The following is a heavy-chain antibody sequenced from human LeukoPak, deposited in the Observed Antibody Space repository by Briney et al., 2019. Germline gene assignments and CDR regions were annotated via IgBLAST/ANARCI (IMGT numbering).Heavy chain of an antibody. CDR2: IYYSGST. V-gene: IGHV4-39*01. J-gene: IGHJ4*02. CDR3: ARLRGGTYDF. D-gene: IGHD1-26*01. CDR1: AGSIGSNTYY. Sequence: PSETLSLTCTVSAGSIGSNTYYWAWIRQPPGKGLEWIGNIYYSGSTNYNPSLRSRLTISIDTPKNQFSLKLSSVTAADTAVYYCARLRGGTYDFWGQGTLVAVSS.